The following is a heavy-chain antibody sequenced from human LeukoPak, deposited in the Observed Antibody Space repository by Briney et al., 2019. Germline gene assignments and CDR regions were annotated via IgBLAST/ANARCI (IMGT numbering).Heavy chain of an antibody. J-gene: IGHJ3*02. CDR1: RGTHVYYA. V-gene: IGHV3-49*04. CDR2: ISREAFGGTT. CDR3: TRDREASPGINALDI. Sequence: SLSLSRTPSRGTHVYYAVSAVRQAPGQGVEGVGLISREAFGGTTESGTSVEDRFTISSDDSRSLAYLQMNRLQPKDTAVYYCTRDREASPGINALDIWGQGTMVTVSS.